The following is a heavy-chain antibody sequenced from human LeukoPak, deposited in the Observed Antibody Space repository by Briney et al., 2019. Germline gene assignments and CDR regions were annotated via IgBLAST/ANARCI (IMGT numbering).Heavy chain of an antibody. J-gene: IGHJ4*02. Sequence: GGSLRLSCAASGFTFSSYAMSWVRQAPGKGLEWVSAISGSGGSTYYADSVKGRFTISRDNSKNTLYLQMNSLRAEDAAVYYCAKDPFSWSGQNGYWGQGTLVTVSS. CDR2: ISGSGGST. V-gene: IGHV3-23*01. D-gene: IGHD3-3*01. CDR3: AKDPFSWSGQNGY. CDR1: GFTFSSYA.